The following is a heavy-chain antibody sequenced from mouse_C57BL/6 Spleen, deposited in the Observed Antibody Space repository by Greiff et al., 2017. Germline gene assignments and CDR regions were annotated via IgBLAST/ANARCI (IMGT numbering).Heavy chain of an antibody. D-gene: IGHD4-1*01. CDR3: ASGLGRDAMGD. J-gene: IGHJ4*01. CDR2: IDPEDGDT. CDR1: GFNIKDYY. Sequence: EVKLMESGAELVKPGASVKLSCTASGFNIKDYYMHWVKQRTEQGLEWIGRIDPEDGDTKYAPKFQGKATITADTSSNTAYLQLRSLTSENTAVEYCASGLGRDAMGDWGKGTSVTVSS. V-gene: IGHV14-2*01.